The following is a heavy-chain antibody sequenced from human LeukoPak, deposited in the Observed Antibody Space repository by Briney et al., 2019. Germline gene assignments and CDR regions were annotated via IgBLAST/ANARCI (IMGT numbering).Heavy chain of an antibody. Sequence: SETLSVTCTVSGGSISSNYWSCIRQPPGKGLEWIGYIYYIGSTNYNPSLKSRVTISVHTSKNQFPLKLSSVTAADTAVYYCARLGYCSSTSCHDAFDIRGQGTMVTVSS. J-gene: IGHJ3*02. V-gene: IGHV4-59*01. D-gene: IGHD2-2*01. CDR1: GGSISSNY. CDR3: ARLGYCSSTSCHDAFDI. CDR2: IYYIGST.